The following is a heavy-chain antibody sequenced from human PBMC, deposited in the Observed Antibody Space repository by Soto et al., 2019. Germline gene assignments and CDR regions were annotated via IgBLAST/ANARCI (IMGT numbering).Heavy chain of an antibody. J-gene: IGHJ5*02. CDR3: AKDRYYYDSSGYYWFDP. CDR2: ISGSGGST. V-gene: IGHV3-23*01. D-gene: IGHD3-22*01. Sequence: GGSLRLSCAASGFTFSSYAMSWVRQAPKKGLEWVSAISGSGGSTYYADSVKGRFTISRDNSKNTLYLQMNSLRAEDTAVYYCAKDRYYYDSSGYYWFDPWGQGTLVTVS. CDR1: GFTFSSYA.